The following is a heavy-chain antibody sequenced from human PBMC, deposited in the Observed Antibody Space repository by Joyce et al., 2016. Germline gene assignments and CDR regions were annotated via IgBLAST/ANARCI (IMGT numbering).Heavy chain of an antibody. Sequence: QPQLQESGPGLVKASETLSLTCTVSGAFINNRSFYWGWIRQPPGKGLEWIGSIDSSGSTYYNPSLKSRVSISIDTSKNQFSLKVTSMAAADTAAYYCARHNHHYYDSRHKLDDFEIWGQGTVVIVSP. CDR3: ARHNHHYYDSRHKLDDFEI. V-gene: IGHV4-39*01. D-gene: IGHD3-22*01. CDR1: GAFINNRSFY. CDR2: IDSSGST. J-gene: IGHJ3*02.